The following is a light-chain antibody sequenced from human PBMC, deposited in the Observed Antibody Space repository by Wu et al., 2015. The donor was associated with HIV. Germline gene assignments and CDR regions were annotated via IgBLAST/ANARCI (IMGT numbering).Light chain of an antibody. Sequence: DRVIITXRASQSINTYLNWYQXKPGKAPNLLIYAASTLQSGVPSRFSGSGSETDFTLTISNLQPEDFATYYCQQSFTSPFTFGPGTKVDIK. V-gene: IGKV1-39*01. CDR3: QQSFTSPFT. CDR1: QSINTY. CDR2: AAS. J-gene: IGKJ3*01.